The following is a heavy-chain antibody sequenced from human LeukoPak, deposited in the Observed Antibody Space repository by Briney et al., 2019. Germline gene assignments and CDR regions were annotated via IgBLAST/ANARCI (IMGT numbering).Heavy chain of an antibody. D-gene: IGHD3-9*01. Sequence: ASVKVSCKASGYTFTGHYLHCVRQAPGQGLEWMGWIYGHDGGPNFAQKFQDRVTMTRDTSITTAYMELTSLTPDDTAVYYCVRDFDWGPDYWGKGTLVTVSS. V-gene: IGHV1-2*02. CDR2: IYGHDGGP. J-gene: IGHJ4*02. CDR3: VRDFDWGPDY. CDR1: GYTFTGHY.